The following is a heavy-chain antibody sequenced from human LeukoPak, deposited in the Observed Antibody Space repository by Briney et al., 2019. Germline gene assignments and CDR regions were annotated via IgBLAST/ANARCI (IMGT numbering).Heavy chain of an antibody. CDR3: ARGRYCSGGSCYFYAFDI. V-gene: IGHV4-34*01. CDR1: GGSFSGYS. CDR2: INHSGST. D-gene: IGHD2-15*01. Sequence: KPSETLSLTCAVYGGSFSGYSWSWIRQPPGKGLEWIGEINHSGSTNYNPSLKSRVTISVDTSKNQFSLKLSSVTAADTAVYYCARGRYCSGGSCYFYAFDIWGQGTMVTVSS. J-gene: IGHJ3*02.